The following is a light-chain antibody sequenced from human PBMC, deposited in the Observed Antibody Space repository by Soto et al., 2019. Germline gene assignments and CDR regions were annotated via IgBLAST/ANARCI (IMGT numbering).Light chain of an antibody. CDR3: SSYTSSSTYV. CDR2: DVS. V-gene: IGLV2-14*01. Sequence: QAVLTQPASVTGSPGQAITISYPGTSSDVGGYNYVSWYQQHPGKAPKLMIYDVSNRPSGVSNRFSGSKSGNTASLTISGLQAEDEADYYCSSYTSSSTYVFGTGTKVTVL. J-gene: IGLJ1*01. CDR1: SSDVGGYNY.